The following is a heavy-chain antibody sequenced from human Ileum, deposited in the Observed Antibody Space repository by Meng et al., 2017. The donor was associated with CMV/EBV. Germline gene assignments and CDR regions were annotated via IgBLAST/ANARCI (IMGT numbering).Heavy chain of an antibody. CDR3: AKAMLYGDHPGGYYGMDV. CDR2: IKQDGSEK. CDR1: GLTFSNFW. J-gene: IGHJ6*02. V-gene: IGHV3-7*01. D-gene: IGHD4-17*01. Sequence: GESLKISCAASGLTFSNFWMTWVRQAPGKGLEWVASIKQDGSEKYYVESVKGRFTISRDNSKNTLYLQMNSLRAEDTAVYYCAKAMLYGDHPGGYYGMDVWGQGTTVTVSS.